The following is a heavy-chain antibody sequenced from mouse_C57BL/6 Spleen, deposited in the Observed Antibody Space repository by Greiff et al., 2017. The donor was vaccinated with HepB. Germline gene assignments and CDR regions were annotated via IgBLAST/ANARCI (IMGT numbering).Heavy chain of an antibody. CDR2: ISDGGSYT. D-gene: IGHD1-1*01. Sequence: EVQLQESGGGLVKPGGSLKLSCAASGFTFSSYAMSWVRQTPEKRLEWVATISDGGSYTYYPDNVKGRFTISRDNAKNNLYLQMSHLKSEDTAMYYCAREDTVYAMDYWGQGTSVTVSS. CDR3: AREDTVYAMDY. V-gene: IGHV5-4*01. J-gene: IGHJ4*01. CDR1: GFTFSSYA.